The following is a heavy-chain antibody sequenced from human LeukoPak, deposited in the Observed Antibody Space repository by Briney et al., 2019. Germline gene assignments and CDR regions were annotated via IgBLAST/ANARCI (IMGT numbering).Heavy chain of an antibody. Sequence: SETLSLTCTVSGGSISSYYWTWIRQSAGKGLEWIGRINTSGGTNYNPSLRSRVTMSVNTSKNQFSLNLTSVTAADTAVYSCARGGGDPRWLDPWGQGTLVTVSS. J-gene: IGHJ5*02. CDR2: INTSGGT. CDR1: GGSISSYY. D-gene: IGHD6-25*01. V-gene: IGHV4-4*07. CDR3: ARGGGDPRWLDP.